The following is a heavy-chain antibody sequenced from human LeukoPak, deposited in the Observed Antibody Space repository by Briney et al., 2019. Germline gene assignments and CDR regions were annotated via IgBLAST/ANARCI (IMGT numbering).Heavy chain of an antibody. J-gene: IGHJ4*02. Sequence: GGSLRLSCAASGFNFDDYAMHWLRQPPGRGLEWVSGISWNGGGIGYADSVKGRFTTSRDKAKNSLYLQMYGLRAEDTAFYYCTKDARVKTTVQSNYFDYWGQGTLLTVSS. CDR3: TKDARVKTTVQSNYFDY. V-gene: IGHV3-9*01. D-gene: IGHD4-17*01. CDR1: GFNFDDYA. CDR2: ISWNGGGI.